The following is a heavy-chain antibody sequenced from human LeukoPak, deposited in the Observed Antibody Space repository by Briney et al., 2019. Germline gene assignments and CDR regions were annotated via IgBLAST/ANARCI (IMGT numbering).Heavy chain of an antibody. J-gene: IGHJ5*02. CDR2: IYSGGST. V-gene: IGHV3-66*01. CDR3: ARDSGSCSGGSCPDP. D-gene: IGHD2-15*01. Sequence: PGGSLRLSCAASGFTVSSNYMSWVRQAPGKGLEWVSVIYSGGSTYYADSVKGRFTISRDNSKNTLYLQMNSLRAEDTAVYYCARDSGSCSGGSCPDPWGRGTLVTVSS. CDR1: GFTVSSNY.